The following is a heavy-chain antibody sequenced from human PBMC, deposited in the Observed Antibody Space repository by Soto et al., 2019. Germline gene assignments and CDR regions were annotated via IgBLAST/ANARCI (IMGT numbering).Heavy chain of an antibody. J-gene: IGHJ6*02. CDR2: MYYTGVT. V-gene: IGHV4-61*08. CDR1: GDSVSSGASH. Sequence: SETLSLTCTVSGDSVSSGASHWTWIRQSPGRGLEWLGYMYYTGVTNYNPSLKSRVSMSVDTSKDQFSLNLTSLTAADTAVYYCARGGEPLGYYGLDVWGQGTTVTVSS. CDR3: ARGGEPLGYYGLDV.